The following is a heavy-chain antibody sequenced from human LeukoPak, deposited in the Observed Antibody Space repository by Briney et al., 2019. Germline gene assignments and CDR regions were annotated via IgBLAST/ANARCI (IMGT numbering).Heavy chain of an antibody. CDR1: GFTFSDYY. CDR3: AKVPIVVVTANGINYFDY. V-gene: IGHV3-11*01. CDR2: ISSSGSTI. D-gene: IGHD2-21*02. Sequence: GGSLRLSCAASGFTFSDYYMSWIRQAPGKGLEWVSYISSSGSTIYYADSVKGRFTISRDNAKNSLYLQMNSLRAEDTAVYYCAKVPIVVVTANGINYFDYWGQGTLVTVSS. J-gene: IGHJ4*02.